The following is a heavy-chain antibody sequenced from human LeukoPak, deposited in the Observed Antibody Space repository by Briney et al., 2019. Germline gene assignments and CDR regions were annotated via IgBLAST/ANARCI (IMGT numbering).Heavy chain of an antibody. CDR1: GGSFSVYY. D-gene: IGHD4-23*01. CDR2: INHSGST. J-gene: IGHJ4*02. Sequence: SETLSLTCAVYGGSFSVYYWSWIRQPPGKGLEWIGEINHSGSTNYNPSLKSRVTISVDTSKDQFSLKLSSVTAADTAVYYCARDVFTTVVTPDYFDYWGQGTLVTVSS. CDR3: ARDVFTTVVTPDYFDY. V-gene: IGHV4-34*01.